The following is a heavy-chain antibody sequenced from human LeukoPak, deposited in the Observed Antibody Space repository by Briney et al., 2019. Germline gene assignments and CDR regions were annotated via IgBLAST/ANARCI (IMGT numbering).Heavy chain of an antibody. Sequence: ASVKVSCKAFNYTFTRYVFSWVRPAPGKGPEWMAWHCPYNGRTLYSAKLQGGVTLTRDTTPDTPYMEVKSLKADGPAVYFFARDLSNLDNWGQGTPVSVSS. CDR3: ARDLSNLDN. V-gene: IGHV1-18*01. J-gene: IGHJ4*02. CDR1: NYTFTRYV. D-gene: IGHD2-2*01. CDR2: HCPYNGRT.